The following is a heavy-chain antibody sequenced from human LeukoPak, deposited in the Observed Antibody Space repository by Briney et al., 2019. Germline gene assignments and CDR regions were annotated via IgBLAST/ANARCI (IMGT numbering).Heavy chain of an antibody. CDR2: ISSSGSTI. J-gene: IGHJ4*02. V-gene: IGHV3-48*03. CDR3: ARDSSGLDY. CDR1: GFTFSSYE. D-gene: IGHD3-22*01. Sequence: GGSLRLSCAASGFTFSSYEMNWVRQAPGKGLEWVSYISSSGSTIYYADSVKGRFTISRDNSKNTLYLQMNSLRAGDTAVYYCARDSSGLDYWGQGTLVTVSS.